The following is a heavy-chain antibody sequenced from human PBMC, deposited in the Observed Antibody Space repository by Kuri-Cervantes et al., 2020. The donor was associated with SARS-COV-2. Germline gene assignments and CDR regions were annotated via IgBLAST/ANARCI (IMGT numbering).Heavy chain of an antibody. J-gene: IGHJ4*02. Sequence: GSLRLSCTVSGGPMSHYYWSWVRQSPGKGLEWIGYMYYSGSTKYNPSLKSRVTISIDRSKAQFSLTLRSVTAADTAVYYCARGTIFGVYLFDYWGQGTLVTVSS. V-gene: IGHV4-59*12. D-gene: IGHD3-3*01. CDR2: MYYSGST. CDR3: ARGTIFGVYLFDY. CDR1: GGPMSHYY.